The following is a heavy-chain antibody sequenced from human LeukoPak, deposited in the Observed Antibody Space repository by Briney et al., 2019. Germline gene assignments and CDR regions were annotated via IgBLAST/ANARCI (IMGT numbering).Heavy chain of an antibody. D-gene: IGHD2-15*01. J-gene: IGHJ4*02. Sequence: GESLKISCKCSGYSFTSYWIGCVRQMPGKSLEWMGIIYPGDSDTRYSPSFQGQVTISADKSISTAYLQWSSLKASDTAVYYCARSLGYCSGGSCYYFDYWGQGTLVTVSS. CDR1: GYSFTSYW. V-gene: IGHV5-51*01. CDR3: ARSLGYCSGGSCYYFDY. CDR2: IYPGDSDT.